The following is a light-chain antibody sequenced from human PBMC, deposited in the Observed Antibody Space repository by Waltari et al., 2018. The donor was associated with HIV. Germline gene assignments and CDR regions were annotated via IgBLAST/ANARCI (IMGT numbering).Light chain of an antibody. CDR2: DTN. Sequence: QSVLPQPPSVSGAPGQTVTLYCSGSRPHLAHQSVSWSQQLPGTAPKLLIYDTNKRPSGIADRFSGSKSGTSATLGITGLQTGDEADYYCGTWDSSLNSWEFGGGTKVTVL. V-gene: IGLV1-51*01. CDR1: RPHLAHQS. J-gene: IGLJ3*02. CDR3: GTWDSSLNSWE.